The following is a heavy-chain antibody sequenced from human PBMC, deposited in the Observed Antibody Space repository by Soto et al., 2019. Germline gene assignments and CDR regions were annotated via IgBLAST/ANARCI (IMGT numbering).Heavy chain of an antibody. CDR2: ISAAGGSS. CDR3: AKVTNGMDV. D-gene: IGHD3-3*01. J-gene: IGHJ6*02. V-gene: IGHV3-23*01. CDR1: GFPFSIYA. Sequence: PGGSLRLSCAASGFPFSIYAMTWVRQAPGKGLEWVSVISAAGGSSYYADSVKGRLSICRDNSKNILYLQMNSLRAEDTAVYFCAKVTNGMDVWGQGTTVTAP.